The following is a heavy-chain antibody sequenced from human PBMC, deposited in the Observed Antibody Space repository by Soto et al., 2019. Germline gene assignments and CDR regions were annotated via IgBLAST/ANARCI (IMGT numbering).Heavy chain of an antibody. V-gene: IGHV1-8*02. Sequence: QVQLVQSGAEVKEPGASVRVSCKASGYTFINYDISRVRQATGQGREWMGWMNAGSGKTGYANKFQGRDTMTRYASTSTAPLELSSLTSDDTAVYYCARMASFGTLNWFDPWGQGTLVTVSS. CDR3: ARMASFGTLNWFDP. D-gene: IGHD3-16*01. J-gene: IGHJ5*02. CDR1: GYTFINYD. CDR2: MNAGSGKT.